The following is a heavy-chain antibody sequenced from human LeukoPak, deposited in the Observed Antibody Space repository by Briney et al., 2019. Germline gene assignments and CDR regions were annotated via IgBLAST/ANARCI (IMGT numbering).Heavy chain of an antibody. D-gene: IGHD6-13*01. CDR2: IYYSGST. CDR3: ARLYSSSFRYTDYYYGMDV. Sequence: SETLSLTCTVSGGSISTSYWSWIRQPPGKGLEWIGYIYYSGSTNYNPSLKSRVTISVDTSKTQFSLKLSSVTAADTAVYYCARLYSSSFRYTDYYYGMDVWAKGPRSPSP. V-gene: IGHV4-59*01. CDR1: GGSISTSY. J-gene: IGHJ6*02.